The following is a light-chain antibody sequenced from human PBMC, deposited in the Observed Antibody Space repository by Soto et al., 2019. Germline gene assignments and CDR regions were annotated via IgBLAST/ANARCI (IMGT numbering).Light chain of an antibody. V-gene: IGLV2-14*01. J-gene: IGLJ1*01. CDR1: NSDLNY. CDR3: SSSTSRTTFV. Sequence: QSALTQPASVSGAPGQSITISCTGTNSDLNYVSWHQQHPRKAPKLMIYEVSNRPSGVSNRFSGSKSGNTASLTISGLQAEDEADYYCSSSTSRTTFVFGTGTKLTVL. CDR2: EVS.